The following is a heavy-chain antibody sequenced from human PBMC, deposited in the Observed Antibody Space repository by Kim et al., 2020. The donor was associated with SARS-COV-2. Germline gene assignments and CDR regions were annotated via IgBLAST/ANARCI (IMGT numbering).Heavy chain of an antibody. Sequence: YAQKFPARVTMTRDTSINTAYMDLSSLTSDDTAVYYCARDPGSFRLPDYWGQGTLVTVSS. CDR3: ARDPGSFRLPDY. V-gene: IGHV1-2*02. J-gene: IGHJ4*02. D-gene: IGHD3-10*01.